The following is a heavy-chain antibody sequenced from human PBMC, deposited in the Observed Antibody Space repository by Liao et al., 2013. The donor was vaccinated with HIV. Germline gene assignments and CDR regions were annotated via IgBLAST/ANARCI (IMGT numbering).Heavy chain of an antibody. D-gene: IGHD7-27*01. J-gene: IGHJ4*02. CDR2: IYYSGST. CDR3: ARSRKLGYLDY. Sequence: QVQLQESGPGLVKPSETLSLTCTVSGGSISSYYWSWIRQPPGKGLEWIGYIYYSGSTNYNPSLKSRVTISVDTSKNQFSLKLSSVTAADTAVYYCARSRKLGYLDYWGQGTLVTVSS. V-gene: IGHV4-59*12. CDR1: GGSISSYY.